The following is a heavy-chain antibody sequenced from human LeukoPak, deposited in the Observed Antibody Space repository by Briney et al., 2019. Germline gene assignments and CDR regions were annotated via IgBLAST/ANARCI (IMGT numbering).Heavy chain of an antibody. CDR1: GGSISSGGYS. CDR3: ARVRGARIAVAGGALDY. CDR2: IYHSGSA. J-gene: IGHJ4*02. D-gene: IGHD6-19*01. Sequence: ASETLSLTCAVSGGSISSGGYSWSWIRQPPGKGLEWIGYIYHSGSAYYNPSLKSRVTISVDRSKNQFSLKLSSVTAADTAVYYCARVRGARIAVAGGALDYWGQGTLVTVSS. V-gene: IGHV4-30-2*01.